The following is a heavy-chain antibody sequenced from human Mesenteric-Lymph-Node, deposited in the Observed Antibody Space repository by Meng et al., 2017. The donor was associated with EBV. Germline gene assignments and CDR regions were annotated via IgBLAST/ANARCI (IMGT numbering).Heavy chain of an antibody. Sequence: VPLQESGPGLVKPSQTLSLTCAVSGGSISSGGYYWSWIRQPPGKGLEWIGYIYYSGSTYYNPSLKSRVTISVDTSKNQFSLKLSSVTAADTAVYYCARGEDSNWFDPWGQGTLVTVSS. D-gene: IGHD2-15*01. J-gene: IGHJ5*02. CDR2: IYYSGST. CDR3: ARGEDSNWFDP. V-gene: IGHV4-30-4*01. CDR1: GGSISSGGYY.